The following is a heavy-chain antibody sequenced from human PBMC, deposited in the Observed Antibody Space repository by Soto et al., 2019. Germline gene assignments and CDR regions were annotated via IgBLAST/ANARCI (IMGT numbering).Heavy chain of an antibody. CDR3: AREFCPVPTCYDL. D-gene: IGHD2-2*01. CDR1: GFIFSKYG. Sequence: GESVKVARVASGFIFSKYGMHWVRQAPGKGLEWVAGIDYNARTQYYRDPVKGRFTISRDQSKNTLYLQMNSLRAEDTAVYYCAREFCPVPTCYDLWGQGVLVTVSS. J-gene: IGHJ4*02. CDR2: IDYNARTQ. V-gene: IGHV3-33*01.